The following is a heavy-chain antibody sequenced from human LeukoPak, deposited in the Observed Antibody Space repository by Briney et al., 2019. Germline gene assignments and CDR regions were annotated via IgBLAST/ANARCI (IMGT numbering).Heavy chain of an antibody. CDR2: IYHSGST. D-gene: IGHD6-19*01. CDR3: ARVGTVAGTQNWFDP. J-gene: IGHJ5*02. CDR1: GYSISSGYY. V-gene: IGHV4-38-2*02. Sequence: RPSETLSLTCTVSGYSISSGYYWGWIRQPPGKGLEWIGSIYHSGSTYYNPSLKSRVTILVDTSKNQFSLKLSSVTAADTAVYYCARVGTVAGTQNWFDPWGQGTLATVSS.